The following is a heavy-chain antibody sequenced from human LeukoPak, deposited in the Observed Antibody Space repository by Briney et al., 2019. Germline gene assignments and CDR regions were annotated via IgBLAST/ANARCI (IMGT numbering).Heavy chain of an antibody. CDR1: GYSFTSYW. CDR2: IYPGDSDT. CDR3: ARFFGGLQNYGGLDY. V-gene: IGHV5-51*01. J-gene: IGHJ4*02. Sequence: GESLQISCKGSGYSFTSYWIGWVRQMPGKGLEGMGIIYPGDSDTRYSPSFQGQVTTSADKSISTAYLQWSSLKASDTAMYYCARFFGGLQNYGGLDYWGQGTLVTVSS. D-gene: IGHD5-24*01.